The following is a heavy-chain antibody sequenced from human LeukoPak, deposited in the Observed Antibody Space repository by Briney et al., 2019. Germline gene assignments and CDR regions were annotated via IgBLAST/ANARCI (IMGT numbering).Heavy chain of an antibody. CDR1: GFTFSSYG. J-gene: IGHJ4*02. CDR3: AKDPYNYDSSGYFDY. V-gene: IGHV3-30*18. CDR2: ISYDGSNK. Sequence: GGSLRLSCAASGFTFSSYGMHWVRQAPGKGLEWVAVISYDGSNKYYADSVKGRFTISRDNSKNTLYLQMNSLRAEDTAVYYCAKDPYNYDSSGYFDYWGQGTLVTVSS. D-gene: IGHD3-22*01.